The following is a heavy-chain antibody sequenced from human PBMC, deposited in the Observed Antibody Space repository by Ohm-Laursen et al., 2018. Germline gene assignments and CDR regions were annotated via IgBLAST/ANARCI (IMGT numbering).Heavy chain of an antibody. J-gene: IGHJ4*02. CDR2: INSDGSST. V-gene: IGHV3-74*01. CDR3: ASPGSSDEFDY. CDR1: GFTFSSYW. D-gene: IGHD1-26*01. Sequence: SLRLSCTAPGFTFSSYWMHWVRQAPGKGLVWVSRINSDGSSTSYADSVKGRFTISRDNAKNTLYLQMNSLRAEDTAVYYCASPGSSDEFDYWGQGTLVTVSS.